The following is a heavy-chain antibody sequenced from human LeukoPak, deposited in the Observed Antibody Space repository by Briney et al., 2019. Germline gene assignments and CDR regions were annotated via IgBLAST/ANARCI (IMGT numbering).Heavy chain of an antibody. CDR1: GFTFNNYV. V-gene: IGHV3-23*01. D-gene: IGHD6-13*01. J-gene: IGHJ4*02. CDR3: ARSLPYGTTWYGRSDF. Sequence: GGSLRLSCTASGFTFNNYVMSWVRQAPGKGLEWVSSIKISGYADYADSVKGRFTISRDNSKNTLYLQMNSLRAEDTAIYYCARSLPYGTTWYGRSDFWGQGTLVTVSS. CDR2: IKISGYA.